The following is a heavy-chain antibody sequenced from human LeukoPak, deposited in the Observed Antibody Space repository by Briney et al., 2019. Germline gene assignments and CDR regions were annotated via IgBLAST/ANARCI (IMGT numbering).Heavy chain of an antibody. CDR2: IIPILGIA. D-gene: IGHD4-17*01. CDR1: GGTFSSYT. V-gene: IGHV1-69*04. CDR3: ARDRDYGDHDAFDI. J-gene: IGHJ3*02. Sequence: ASVKVSCKASGGTFSSYTISWVRQAPGQGLEWMGRIIPILGIANYAQKFQGRVTITADKSTSTAYMELSSLRSADTAVYYCARDRDYGDHDAFDIWGQGTMVTVSS.